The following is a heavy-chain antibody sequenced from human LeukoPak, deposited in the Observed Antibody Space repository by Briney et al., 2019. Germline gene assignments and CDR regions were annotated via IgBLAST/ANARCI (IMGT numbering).Heavy chain of an antibody. V-gene: IGHV1-46*01. CDR3: ARGLGWDSGTYLGA. CDR2: INPSGGST. CDR1: GYTLTSCY. Sequence: ASVKVSCKASGYTLTSCYMHWVRQAPGQGLEWMGIINPSGGSTSYAQKFQGRVSMTRDTSISTAYMDLSGLRSDGTALYYCARGLGWDSGTYLGAWGQGTLVTVSS. J-gene: IGHJ5*02. D-gene: IGHD1-26*01.